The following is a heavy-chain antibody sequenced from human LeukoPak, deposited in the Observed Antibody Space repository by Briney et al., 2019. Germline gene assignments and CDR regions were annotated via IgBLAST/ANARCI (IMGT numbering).Heavy chain of an antibody. V-gene: IGHV4-30-4*08. CDR1: GGSVSSGSYY. J-gene: IGHJ4*02. CDR3: ARVSYSSSWYGDHQYYFDY. CDR2: IYYSGST. Sequence: TLSLTCTVSGGSVSSGSYYWSWIRQPPGKGLEWIGYIYYSGSTYYNPSLKSRVTISVDTSKNQFSLKLSSVTAADTAVYYCARVSYSSSWYGDHQYYFDYWGQGTLVTVSS. D-gene: IGHD6-13*01.